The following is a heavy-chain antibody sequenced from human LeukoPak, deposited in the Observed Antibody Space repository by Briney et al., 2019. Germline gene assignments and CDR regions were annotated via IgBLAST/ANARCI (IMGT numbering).Heavy chain of an antibody. CDR3: ARVFYGGNSWFDP. CDR2: INPNSGGT. V-gene: IGHV1-2*02. D-gene: IGHD4-23*01. CDR1: GYTFTCYY. J-gene: IGHJ5*02. Sequence: GASVKVSCKASGYTFTCYYMHWVRQAPGQGREWMGWINPNSGGTNYAQKFQGRVTMTSDTSISTAYMELSRLRSDDTAVYYCARVFYGGNSWFDPWGQGTLVTVSS.